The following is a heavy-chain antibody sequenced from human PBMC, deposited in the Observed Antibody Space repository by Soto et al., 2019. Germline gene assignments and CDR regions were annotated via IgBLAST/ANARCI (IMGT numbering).Heavy chain of an antibody. D-gene: IGHD2-21*01. CDR2: ISSDGSNT. Sequence: EVQLLESGGDLVQPGGSLRLSCVASGITFGSRAMSWVRQTPGEGLEWVSRISSDGSNTTYADSVKGRFTISRDHAKNTLYLQMNSLRVEDTAVYHCAREDSFDPFHHWGQGTLVTVSS. V-gene: IGHV3-74*01. CDR3: AREDSFDPFHH. J-gene: IGHJ1*01. CDR1: GITFGSRA.